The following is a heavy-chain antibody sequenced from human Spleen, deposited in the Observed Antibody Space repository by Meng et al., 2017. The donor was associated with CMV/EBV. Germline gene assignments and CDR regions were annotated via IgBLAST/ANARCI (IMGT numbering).Heavy chain of an antibody. CDR1: GFTFDDYG. J-gene: IGHJ6*02. CDR2: IRSQAYGGTT. D-gene: IGHD5-18*01. V-gene: IGHV3-49*04. Sequence: GESLKISCAASGFTFDDYGMSWVRQAPGKGLEWVGFIRSQAYGGTTEDAASVKGRITISRDDSKSIAYLHMSSLKTDDTAVYYCTRETGWGGRIAMGMDVWGQGTTVTVSS. CDR3: TRETGWGGRIAMGMDV.